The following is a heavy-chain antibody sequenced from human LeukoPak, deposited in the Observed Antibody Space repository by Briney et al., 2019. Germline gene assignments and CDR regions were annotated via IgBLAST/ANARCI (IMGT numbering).Heavy chain of an antibody. J-gene: IGHJ4*02. CDR3: AKDHPGLQFTH. D-gene: IGHD5-24*01. Sequence: GGSLRLSCAASGFTFSSYGMHWVRQAPGKGLEWVAVISYDGSNKYYADSVKGRFTISRDNSKNTLYLQMNSLRAEDTAVYYCAKDHPGLQFTHWGQGTLVTVSS. V-gene: IGHV3-30*18. CDR2: ISYDGSNK. CDR1: GFTFSSYG.